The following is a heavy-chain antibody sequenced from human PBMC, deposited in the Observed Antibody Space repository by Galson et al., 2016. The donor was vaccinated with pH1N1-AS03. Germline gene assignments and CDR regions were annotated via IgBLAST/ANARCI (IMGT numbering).Heavy chain of an antibody. D-gene: IGHD2-2*03. CDR3: ARDRDWKLYDY. J-gene: IGHJ4*02. CDR2: MYDGTRQ. V-gene: IGHV3-33*01. CDR1: GFTFSSYT. Sequence: SLRLSCAASGFTFSSYTMHWVRQAPGKGLEWVAFMYDGTRQNYADSVKGRFTISRDNSKSTLYLQMDSLRADDTAFYYCARDRDWKLYDYWGQGTLVTVSS.